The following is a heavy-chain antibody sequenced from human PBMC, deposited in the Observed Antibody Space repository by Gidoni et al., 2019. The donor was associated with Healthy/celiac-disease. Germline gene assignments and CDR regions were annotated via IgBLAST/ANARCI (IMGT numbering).Heavy chain of an antibody. CDR3: ARDGAGYYYDSSGYYDAFDI. CDR1: GFTFSRSS. CDR2: ISSSSSTI. Sequence: EVQLVESGGGLVQPGGSLRLSCAASGFTFSRSSMNWVRQAPGKGLEWVSYISSSSSTIYYADSVKGRFTISRDNAKNSLYLQMNSLRAEDTAVYYCARDGAGYYYDSSGYYDAFDIWGQGTMVTVSS. J-gene: IGHJ3*02. D-gene: IGHD3-22*01. V-gene: IGHV3-48*04.